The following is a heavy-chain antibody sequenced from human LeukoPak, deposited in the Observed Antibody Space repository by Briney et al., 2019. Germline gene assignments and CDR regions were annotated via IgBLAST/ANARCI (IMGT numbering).Heavy chain of an antibody. J-gene: IGHJ4*02. Sequence: GGSLRLSCAASGFTFSSYWMSWVRQAPGKGLEWVANIKQDGSEKYYVDSVKGRFTISRDNAKNSLYLQMNSVRAEDTAVYYCAREGLLWFGELSFFDYWGQGTLVTVSS. CDR3: AREGLLWFGELSFFDY. CDR2: IKQDGSEK. D-gene: IGHD3-10*01. V-gene: IGHV3-7*01. CDR1: GFTFSSYW.